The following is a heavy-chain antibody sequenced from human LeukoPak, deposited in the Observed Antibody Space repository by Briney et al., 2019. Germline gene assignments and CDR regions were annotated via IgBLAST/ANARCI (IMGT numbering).Heavy chain of an antibody. D-gene: IGHD3-10*01. Sequence: RGSLRLSCAASGFTFSNAWMSWVRQAPGKGLEWVGRIKSKTDGGTTDYAAPVKGRFTISRDDSKNTLYLQMNSLKTEDTAVYYCTTYDPLWFGEFWGQGTLVTVSS. V-gene: IGHV3-15*01. J-gene: IGHJ4*02. CDR1: GFTFSNAW. CDR3: TTYDPLWFGEF. CDR2: IKSKTDGGTT.